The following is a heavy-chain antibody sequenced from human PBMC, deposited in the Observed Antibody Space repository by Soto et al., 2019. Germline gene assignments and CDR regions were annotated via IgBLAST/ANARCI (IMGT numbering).Heavy chain of an antibody. CDR1: GYTFTSYG. Sequence: ASVKVSCKASGYTFTSYGISWVRQAPGQGLEWMGWISAYNGNTNYARKLQGRVTMTTDTSTSTAYMELRSLRSDDTAVYYCASYGHSSSWSQFDYWGQGTLVTVSS. J-gene: IGHJ4*02. CDR3: ASYGHSSSWSQFDY. D-gene: IGHD6-13*01. V-gene: IGHV1-18*01. CDR2: ISAYNGNT.